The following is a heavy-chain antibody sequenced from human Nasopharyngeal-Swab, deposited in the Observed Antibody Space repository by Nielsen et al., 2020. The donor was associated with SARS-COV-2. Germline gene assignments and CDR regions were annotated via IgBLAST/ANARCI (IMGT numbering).Heavy chain of an antibody. CDR2: ISSSGSTI. CDR3: ARDQYYYDSSGPAFDI. Sequence: GESLKISCAASGFTFSSYEMNWVRQAPGKGLEWVPYISSSGSTIYYADSVKGRFTISRDNAKNSLYLQMNSLRAEDTAVYYCARDQYYYDSSGPAFDIWGQGTMVTVSS. CDR1: GFTFSSYE. V-gene: IGHV3-48*03. J-gene: IGHJ3*02. D-gene: IGHD3-22*01.